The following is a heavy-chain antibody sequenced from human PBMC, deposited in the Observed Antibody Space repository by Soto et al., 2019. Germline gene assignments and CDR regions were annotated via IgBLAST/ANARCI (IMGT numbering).Heavy chain of an antibody. J-gene: IGHJ4*02. D-gene: IGHD4-17*01. CDR2: ISYDGSDE. Sequence: PGGSLRLSCAASGFTFSGYATHWVRQAPGKGLEWVAVISYDGSDEHYADSVKGRFTISRDNSKNTLYLQMNSLRAEDTAVYYCARERDYVNYWGQGTLVTVSS. V-gene: IGHV3-30-3*01. CDR1: GFTFSGYA. CDR3: ARERDYVNY.